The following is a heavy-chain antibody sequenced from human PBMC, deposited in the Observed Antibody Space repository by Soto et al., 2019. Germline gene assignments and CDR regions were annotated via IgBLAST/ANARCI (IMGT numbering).Heavy chain of an antibody. J-gene: IGHJ6*02. CDR3: ARDVWASRGGMDV. CDR2: ISYDGSNK. Sequence: QVQLVESGGGVVQPGRSLRLSCAASGFTFSSYAMHWVRQATGKGLEWVAVISYDGSNKYYADSVKGRFTISRDNSKKTMYMQMNRLRAEETGVYYCARDVWASRGGMDVWGQGTTVTVSS. D-gene: IGHD1-26*01. V-gene: IGHV3-30-3*01. CDR1: GFTFSSYA.